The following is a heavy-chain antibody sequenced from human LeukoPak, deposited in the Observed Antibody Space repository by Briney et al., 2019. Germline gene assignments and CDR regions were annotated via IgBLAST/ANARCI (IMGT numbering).Heavy chain of an antibody. CDR3: ARIVGGSPDY. D-gene: IGHD2-15*01. V-gene: IGHV6-1*01. CDR2: TYYRSKWHN. CDR1: GDSVSSNSAA. J-gene: IGHJ4*02. Sequence: SQTLSLTCAISGDSVSSNSAAWNWIRQSPPRGLEWLGRTYYRSKWHNDYAVSVKSRITINPDTSRNQFSLPLNSVIPEDTAIYYCARIVGGSPDYWGQGTLVTVSS.